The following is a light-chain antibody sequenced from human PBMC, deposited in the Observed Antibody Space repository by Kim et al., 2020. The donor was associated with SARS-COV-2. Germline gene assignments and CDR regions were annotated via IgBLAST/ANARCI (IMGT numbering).Light chain of an antibody. CDR2: DVS. CDR1: SSDVGGYNY. CDR3: SSYTSSSTLA. J-gene: IGLJ2*01. V-gene: IGLV2-14*03. Sequence: QSALTQPASVSGSPGQSITISCTGTSSDVGGYNYVSWYQQHPGKAPKLMIYDVSNRPSGVSNRFSDSKSGNTASLTISGLQAEDEADYYCSSYTSSSTLAFGGGTQLTVL.